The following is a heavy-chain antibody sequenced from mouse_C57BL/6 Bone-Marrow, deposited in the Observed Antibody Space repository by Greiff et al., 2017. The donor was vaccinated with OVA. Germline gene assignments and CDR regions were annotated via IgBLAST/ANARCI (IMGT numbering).Heavy chain of an antibody. CDR2: ISSGGSDT. V-gene: IGHV5-6*01. Sequence: EVKLVESGGDLVKPGGSLKLSCAASGFTFSSYGMSWVRQTPDKRLEWVATISSGGSDTYYPDSVKGRFTISIDNAKNTLYLQMSSLKSENTAMYDCARAFYGCYWYFDVWGTGTTVTVSS. CDR1: GFTFSSYG. J-gene: IGHJ1*03. CDR3: ARAFYGCYWYFDV. D-gene: IGHD1-1*01.